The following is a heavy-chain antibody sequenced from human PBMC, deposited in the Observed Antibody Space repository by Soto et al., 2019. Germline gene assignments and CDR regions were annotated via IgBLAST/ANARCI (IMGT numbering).Heavy chain of an antibody. CDR3: AHSPVGYSYHFDY. J-gene: IGHJ4*02. D-gene: IGHD5-18*01. V-gene: IGHV2-5*02. CDR1: GLSLTTRGVG. Sequence: QITLKESGPTLVKPTQTLTLTCTFSGLSLTTRGVGVGWIRQPPGKAPEWLALIYWDDDEDYSPSPKSRLTITKDTTKNQVVLTMPDMDPVDTATYYCAHSPVGYSYHFDYRGQGTLVPVSS. CDR2: IYWDDDE.